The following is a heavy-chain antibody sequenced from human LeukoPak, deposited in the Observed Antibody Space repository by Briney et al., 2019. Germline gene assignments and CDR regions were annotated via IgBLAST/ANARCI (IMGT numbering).Heavy chain of an antibody. CDR2: IKQDGSEK. D-gene: IGHD2-21*01. V-gene: IGHV3-7*03. CDR3: ARDCGILRIDCGDSLDI. J-gene: IGHJ3*02. CDR1: GFTFSKYA. Sequence: GGSLRLSCGASGFTFSKYAMSWVRQAPGEGLEWVANIKQDGSEKYYVDSVKGRFSISRDNARNSLHLQMNGLRAEDTAVYYCARDCGILRIDCGDSLDIWGQGTMVTVSS.